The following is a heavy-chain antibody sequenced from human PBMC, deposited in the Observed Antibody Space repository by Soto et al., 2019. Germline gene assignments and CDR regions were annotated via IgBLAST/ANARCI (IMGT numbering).Heavy chain of an antibody. Sequence: GGSLRLSCAASGFTVSSNYMSWVRQAPGKGLEWVSVIYSGGSTYYADSVKGRFTISRDNSKNKLYLQMNSLGAEDTAVYYCASSPLSTLSNYYYYGMDVWGQGTTVTVSS. V-gene: IGHV3-53*01. CDR3: ASSPLSTLSNYYYYGMDV. CDR2: IYSGGST. J-gene: IGHJ6*02. CDR1: GFTVSSNY.